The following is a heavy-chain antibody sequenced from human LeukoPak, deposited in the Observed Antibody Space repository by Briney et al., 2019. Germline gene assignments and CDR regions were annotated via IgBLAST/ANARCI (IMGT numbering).Heavy chain of an antibody. D-gene: IGHD3-16*02. CDR1: GGSISGHF. J-gene: IGHJ1*01. CDR2: IYATGTT. Sequence: PSETLSLTCTVSGGSISGHFWSWIRQPAGKGLEWIGRIYATGTTNYNPSLKSRVTMSLDTSKNQFSLNLTSVTAADTAVYYCAREGGGSNRCLDWGQGTLVTVSS. CDR3: AREGGGSNRCLD. V-gene: IGHV4-4*07.